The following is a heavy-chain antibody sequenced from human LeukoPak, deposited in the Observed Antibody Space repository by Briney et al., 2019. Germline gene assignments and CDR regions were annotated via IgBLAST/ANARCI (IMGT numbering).Heavy chain of an antibody. CDR1: GFTVSSNY. J-gene: IGHJ6*02. Sequence: GGSLRLSCAASGFTVSSNYMSWVRQAPGKGLEWVSSISSSSSYIYYADSVKGRFTISRDNAKNSLFLQMNSLRAEDTAVYYCARDSDFDSSGYYPYYYYYYKMDVWGQGTTVTVSS. CDR3: ARDSDFDSSGYYPYYYYYYKMDV. V-gene: IGHV3-21*01. CDR2: ISSSSSYI. D-gene: IGHD3-22*01.